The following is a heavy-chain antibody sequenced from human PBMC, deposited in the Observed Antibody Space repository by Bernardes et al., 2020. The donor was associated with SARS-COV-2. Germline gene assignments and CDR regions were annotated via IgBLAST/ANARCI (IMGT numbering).Heavy chain of an antibody. J-gene: IGHJ5*02. CDR3: ARDRLSSSWYGGRNWFDP. CDR1: GFTFSSYG. Sequence: GGSLRLSCAASGFTFSSYGMHWVRQAPGKGLEWVAVIWYDGSNKYYADSVKGRFTISRDNSKNTLYLQMNSLRAEDTAVYYCARDRLSSSWYGGRNWFDPWGQGTLVTVSS. V-gene: IGHV3-33*01. D-gene: IGHD6-13*01. CDR2: IWYDGSNK.